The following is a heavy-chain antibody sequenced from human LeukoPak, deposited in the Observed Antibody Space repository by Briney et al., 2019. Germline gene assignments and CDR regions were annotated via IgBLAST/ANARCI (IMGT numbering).Heavy chain of an antibody. Sequence: PGGSLRLSCAASRFTFSSYWMSWVRQAPGKGLEWVANIKQDGSEKYYVDSVKGRFTISRDNAKNSLYLRMNSLRAEDTAVYYCARSRSHWGQGTLVTVSS. J-gene: IGHJ1*01. CDR2: IKQDGSEK. CDR1: RFTFSSYW. V-gene: IGHV3-7*03. CDR3: ARSRSH.